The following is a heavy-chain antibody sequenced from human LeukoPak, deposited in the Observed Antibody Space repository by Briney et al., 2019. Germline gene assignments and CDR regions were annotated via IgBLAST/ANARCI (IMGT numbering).Heavy chain of an antibody. V-gene: IGHV4-39*07. CDR2: VFYTGIT. CDR3: GRLHLQTIWFDP. J-gene: IGHJ5*02. Sequence: SETLSLTCSISGGSIISSSYYWGWIRQPPGKGLEWIGNVFYTGITYYNSSLKSRATISVDTSKNQFFLKLTSVTAADTALYSCGRLHLQTIWFDPWGQGTLVTVSS. CDR1: GGSIISSSYY. D-gene: IGHD5-24*01.